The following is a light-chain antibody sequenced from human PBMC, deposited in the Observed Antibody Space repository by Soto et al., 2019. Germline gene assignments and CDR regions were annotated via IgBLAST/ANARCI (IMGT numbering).Light chain of an antibody. CDR2: EVN. CDR1: SSDVGGYNY. CDR3: TSYAGGNNV. V-gene: IGLV2-8*01. J-gene: IGLJ1*01. Sequence: QSALTQPPSASGSPGQSVTISCTGTSSDVGGYNYVSWYQQYPGKVPHLMVYEVNKRPSGVPDRFSGSKSGNTASLTVSGLQADDEADYYCTSYAGGNNVFGTGTKLTVL.